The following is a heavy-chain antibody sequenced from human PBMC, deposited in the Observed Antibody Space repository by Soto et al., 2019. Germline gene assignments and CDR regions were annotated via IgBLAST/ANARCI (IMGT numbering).Heavy chain of an antibody. J-gene: IGHJ5*02. D-gene: IGHD3-22*01. V-gene: IGHV4-30-4*01. CDR3: AREYYDSSDSDGWFDP. CDR1: GGSISSGNYH. Sequence: SETLFLTCTVSGGSISSGNYHWSWVRQPPGKGLEWIGYIYYSGNSYYNPSLRSRLTISIDTSKNQFSLKLSSVTAADTAFYYCAREYYDSSDSDGWFDPWGQGTLVTVSS. CDR2: IYYSGNS.